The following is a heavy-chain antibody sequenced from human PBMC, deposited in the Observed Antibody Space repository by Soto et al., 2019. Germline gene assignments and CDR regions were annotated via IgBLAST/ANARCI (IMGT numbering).Heavy chain of an antibody. CDR1: GFTFSSYS. D-gene: IGHD6-13*01. Sequence: EVQLVESGGGLVQPGGSLRLSCAASGFTFSSYSMNWVRQAPGKGLEWVSYISSSSSTIYYADSVKGRFTISRDNAKNSLYLQMNSLRDEDTAVYYCARDPPAAAGHYYYYGMDVWGQGTTVTVSS. J-gene: IGHJ6*02. V-gene: IGHV3-48*02. CDR2: ISSSSSTI. CDR3: ARDPPAAAGHYYYYGMDV.